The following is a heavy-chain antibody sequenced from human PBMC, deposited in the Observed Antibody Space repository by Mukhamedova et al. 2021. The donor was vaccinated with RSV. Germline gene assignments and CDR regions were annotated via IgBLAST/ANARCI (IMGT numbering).Heavy chain of an antibody. Sequence: SGSTNYNPSLKSRVTISVDTSKNQFSLKLSSVTAADTAVYYCARGRPQLLWFGEFQAHMDVWGKGTTVTVSS. CDR2: SGST. CDR3: ARGRPQLLWFGEFQAHMDV. D-gene: IGHD3-10*01. V-gene: IGHV4-34*01. J-gene: IGHJ6*03.